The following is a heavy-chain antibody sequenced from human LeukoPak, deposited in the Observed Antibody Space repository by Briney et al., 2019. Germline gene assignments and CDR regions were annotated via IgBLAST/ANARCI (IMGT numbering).Heavy chain of an antibody. J-gene: IGHJ4*02. Sequence: GGSLRLSCAASGFTFSSYGMSWVRQAPGKGLEWVSAISGSGGSTYYADSVKGRFTISRDNAKNSLYLQMNSLRAEDTAVYYCARDEWTVTTHYFDHWGQGTLVTVSS. V-gene: IGHV3-23*01. D-gene: IGHD4-17*01. CDR2: ISGSGGST. CDR3: ARDEWTVTTHYFDH. CDR1: GFTFSSYG.